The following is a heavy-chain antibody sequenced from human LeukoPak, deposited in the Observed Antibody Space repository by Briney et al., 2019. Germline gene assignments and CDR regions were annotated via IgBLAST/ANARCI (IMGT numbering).Heavy chain of an antibody. CDR1: GGSFSGYY. Sequence: PSETLSLTCAVYGGSFSGYYWSWIRQPPGKGLEWIGEINHSGSTNYNPSLKSRVTISVDTSKNQFSLKLSSVTAADTAVYYCARVRSIAARPMNYYYYYGMDVWGQGTTVTVSS. CDR3: ARVRSIAARPMNYYYYYGMDV. V-gene: IGHV4-34*01. D-gene: IGHD6-6*01. CDR2: INHSGST. J-gene: IGHJ6*02.